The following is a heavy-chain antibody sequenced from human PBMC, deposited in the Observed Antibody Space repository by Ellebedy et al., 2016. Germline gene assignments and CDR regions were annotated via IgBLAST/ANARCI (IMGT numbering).Heavy chain of an antibody. CDR1: GFTFSSYV. CDR2: ISRLDDST. J-gene: IGHJ4*02. CDR3: AKDRDDDGDFVFDS. V-gene: IGHV3-23*01. D-gene: IGHD4-17*01. Sequence: GESLKISXAASGFTFSSYVMSWVRQAPGKGLKWVSGISRLDDSTYYADSVKGRFTISRDNPKNTVYLQMNNLRAEDTGVYYCAKDRDDDGDFVFDSWGQGTLVTVSP.